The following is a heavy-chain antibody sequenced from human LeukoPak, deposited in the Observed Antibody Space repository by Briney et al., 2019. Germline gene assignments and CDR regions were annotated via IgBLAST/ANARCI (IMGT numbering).Heavy chain of an antibody. CDR1: RFTFSSYA. J-gene: IGHJ4*02. CDR3: AKSNSNSFD. CDR2: ISYDGNNK. V-gene: IGHV3-30-3*02. Sequence: PGGSLRLSCAASRFTFSSYAMHWVRQAPGKGLEWVAVISYDGNNKYYADSVKGRFTISRDNSKNTLYLQMNSLRAEDTAVYYCAKSNSNSFDWGQGTLVTVSS. D-gene: IGHD3-16*01.